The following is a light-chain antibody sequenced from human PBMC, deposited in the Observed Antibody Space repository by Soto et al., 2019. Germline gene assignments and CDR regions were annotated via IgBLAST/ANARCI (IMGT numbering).Light chain of an antibody. CDR1: RSISSW. Sequence: EIQMTQSPSTRSASVGDRVTITCRASRSISSWLAWYQHKPGKAPKVLISKASTLESGVPSRFSGSGFGTDFTLSISSLQPDDFATYYCQQYQSYWTFGQGTKVEMK. J-gene: IGKJ1*01. CDR3: QQYQSYWT. V-gene: IGKV1-5*03. CDR2: KAS.